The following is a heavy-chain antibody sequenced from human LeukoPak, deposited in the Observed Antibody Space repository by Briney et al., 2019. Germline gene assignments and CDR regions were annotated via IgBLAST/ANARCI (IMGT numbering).Heavy chain of an antibody. CDR2: IYHSGST. D-gene: IGHD6-13*01. J-gene: IGHJ4*02. CDR1: GGSISSGGYS. V-gene: IGHV4-30-2*01. CDR3: ASGGGGSWYDY. Sequence: SETLSLTCAVSGGSISSGGYSWSWIRQPPGKGLEWIGYIYHSGSTYYNPSLKSRVTISVDRSKNQFSLKLSSVTAADTAVYYCASGGGGSWYDYWGQGTLVTVSS.